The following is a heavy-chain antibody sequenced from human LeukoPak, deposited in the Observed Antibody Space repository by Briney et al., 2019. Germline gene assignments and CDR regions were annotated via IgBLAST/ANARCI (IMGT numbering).Heavy chain of an antibody. Sequence: SETLSLTCAVYGGSFSGYYWSWIRQPPGKGLEWIGEINHSGSTNYNPSLKSRVTISVDTSKNQFPLKLSSVTAADTAVYYCARHFTYYYDSSGYSTWSFDLWGRGTLVTVSS. J-gene: IGHJ2*01. D-gene: IGHD3-22*01. CDR1: GGSFSGYY. V-gene: IGHV4-34*01. CDR3: ARHFTYYYDSSGYSTWSFDL. CDR2: INHSGST.